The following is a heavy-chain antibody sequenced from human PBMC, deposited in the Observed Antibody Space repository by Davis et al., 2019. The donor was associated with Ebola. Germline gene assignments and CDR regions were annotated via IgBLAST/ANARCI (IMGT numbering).Heavy chain of an antibody. D-gene: IGHD5-12*01. J-gene: IGHJ4*02. V-gene: IGHV3-23*01. CDR2: ISGSGGTT. Sequence: PGGSLRLSCAASGFTFSSYAMTWVRQAPGKGLEWVSCISGSGGTTEYADSAKGRFTISRDNAKNTVYLQMNSLRVEDTAVYYCAREALGWLVDYWGQGTLVTVSS. CDR3: AREALGWLVDY. CDR1: GFTFSSYA.